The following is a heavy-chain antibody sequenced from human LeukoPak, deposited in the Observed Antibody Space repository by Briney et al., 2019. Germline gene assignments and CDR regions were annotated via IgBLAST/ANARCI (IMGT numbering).Heavy chain of an antibody. J-gene: IGHJ3*02. V-gene: IGHV4-4*07. CDR2: IYTSGST. D-gene: IGHD2-2*01. Sequence: SETLSLTCTVSGGSISSYCWSWIRQPAGKGLEWIGRIYTSGSTNYNPSLKSRVTMSVDTSKNQFSLKLSSVTAADTAVYYCARDVYCSSTSCYPDAFDIWGQGTMVTVSS. CDR3: ARDVYCSSTSCYPDAFDI. CDR1: GGSISSYC.